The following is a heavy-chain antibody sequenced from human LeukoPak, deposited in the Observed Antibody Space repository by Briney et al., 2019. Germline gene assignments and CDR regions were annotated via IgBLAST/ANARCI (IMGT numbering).Heavy chain of an antibody. J-gene: IGHJ5*02. CDR2: INPTNGVT. CDR1: GYTFTGYY. D-gene: IGHD2-15*01. Sequence: ASVKVSCTASGYTFTGYYIHWVRQAPGQGLEWMGRINPTNGVTDYAERFQGRVTMTRDTSISTAYMELTSLRSDDTAAYYCASPSHYCSGGSCLSNWFDPWGQGTLVTVAS. V-gene: IGHV1-2*06. CDR3: ASPSHYCSGGSCLSNWFDP.